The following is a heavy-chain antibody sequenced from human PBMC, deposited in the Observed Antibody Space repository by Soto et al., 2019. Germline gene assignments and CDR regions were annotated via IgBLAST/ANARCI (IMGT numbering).Heavy chain of an antibody. V-gene: IGHV4-34*01. CDR2: INHSGST. J-gene: IGHJ4*02. CDR3: ARDKITGLFDY. D-gene: IGHD2-8*02. CDR1: GGSFSGYY. Sequence: QVQLQQWSAGLLKPSETLSLTRAVYGGSFSGYYWTWVRQPPGTGLEWIGEINHSGSTNYNPSLNTRVTISVDTSKNQFSLTLNSVTAADTAVYYCARDKITGLFDYWGQGTLVTVSS.